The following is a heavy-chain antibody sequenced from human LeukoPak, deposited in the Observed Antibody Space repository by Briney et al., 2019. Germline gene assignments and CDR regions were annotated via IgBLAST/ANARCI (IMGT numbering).Heavy chain of an antibody. J-gene: IGHJ6*04. CDR2: IHPSSSPI. CDR1: GFPFSRNS. D-gene: IGHD1-14*01. CDR3: ARLRIYYGMDI. Sequence: GGSLSLSCAASGFPFSRNSMNWVRQAPGKGLEWVSYIHPSSSPIHYADSVRGRFAISRDNAKISLYLQMNSLRAEDTAVYYCARLRIYYGMDIWGAGTTVTVSS. V-gene: IGHV3-48*04.